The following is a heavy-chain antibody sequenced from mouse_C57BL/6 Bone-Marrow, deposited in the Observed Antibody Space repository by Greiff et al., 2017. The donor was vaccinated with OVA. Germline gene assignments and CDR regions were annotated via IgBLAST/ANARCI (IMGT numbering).Heavy chain of an antibody. J-gene: IGHJ3*01. V-gene: IGHV1-82*01. CDR1: GYAFSSSW. Sequence: VQRVESGPELVKPGASVKISCKASGYAFSSSWMNWVKQRPGKGLEWIGRIYPGDGDTNYNGKFKGKATLTADKSSSTAYMQLSSLTSEDSAVYFCARRGPMAYWGQGTLVTVSA. CDR2: IYPGDGDT. CDR3: ARRGPMAY.